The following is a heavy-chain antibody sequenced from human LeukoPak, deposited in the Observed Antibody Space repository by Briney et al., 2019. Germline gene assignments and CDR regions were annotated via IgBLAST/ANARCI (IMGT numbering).Heavy chain of an antibody. V-gene: IGHV3-23*01. CDR1: GFTCCGYS. CDR3: GKPDDSNSGGHPTFSEY. J-gene: IGHJ4*02. Sequence: GGSLRLSCTGYGFTCCGYSMRWLGQAPGKGLEWVSVVSGSGGNTYYADSVKGRFTISRANSKNKLYLQMNSLKVEDTAVYYWGKPDDSNSGGHPTFSEYWGQGSLVTVSS. CDR2: VSGSGGNT. D-gene: IGHD2-15*01.